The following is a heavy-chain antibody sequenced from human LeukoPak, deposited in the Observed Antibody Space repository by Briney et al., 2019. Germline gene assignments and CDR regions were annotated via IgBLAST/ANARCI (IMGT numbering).Heavy chain of an antibody. Sequence: ESGPTQVKPTQTLTLTCTFSGFSLSTSGVGVGWIRQPPGKALEWLALIYWNDDKRYSPSLKSRLTITKDTSKNQVVLTMTNMDPVDTATYYCAHRGDFWSEYYFDYWGQGTLVTVSS. CDR2: IYWNDDK. CDR1: GFSLSTSGVG. D-gene: IGHD3-3*01. V-gene: IGHV2-5*01. CDR3: AHRGDFWSEYYFDY. J-gene: IGHJ4*02.